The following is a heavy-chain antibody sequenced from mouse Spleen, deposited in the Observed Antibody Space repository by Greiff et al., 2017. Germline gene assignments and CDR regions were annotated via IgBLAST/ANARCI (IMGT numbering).Heavy chain of an antibody. CDR2: ISDGGSYT. J-gene: IGHJ4*01. Sequence: EVMLVESGGGLVKPGGSLKLSCAASGFTFSDYYMYWVRQTPEKRLEWVATISDGGSYTYYPDSVKGRFTISRDNAKNNLYLQMSSLKSEDTAMYYCARPYYGYAMDYWGQGTSVTVSS. CDR3: ARPYYGYAMDY. CDR1: GFTFSDYY. V-gene: IGHV5-4*02. D-gene: IGHD1-1*01.